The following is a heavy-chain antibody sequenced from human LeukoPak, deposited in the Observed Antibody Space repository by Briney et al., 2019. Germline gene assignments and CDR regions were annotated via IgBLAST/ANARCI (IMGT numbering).Heavy chain of an antibody. CDR2: IYYSGST. CDR3: ASSSSWYSACDY. Sequence: PSETLSLTCTVSGGSISSSSYYWGWIRQPPGKGLEWIGSIYYSGSTYYNPSLKSRVTISVDTSKNQFSLKLSSVTAADTAVYYCASSSSWYSACDYWGQGTLVTVSS. V-gene: IGHV4-39*01. CDR1: GGSISSSSYY. J-gene: IGHJ4*02. D-gene: IGHD6-13*01.